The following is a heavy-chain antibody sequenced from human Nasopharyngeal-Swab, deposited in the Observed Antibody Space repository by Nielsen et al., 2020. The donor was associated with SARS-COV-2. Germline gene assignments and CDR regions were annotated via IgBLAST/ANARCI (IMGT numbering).Heavy chain of an antibody. D-gene: IGHD2-21*01. V-gene: IGHV3-23*01. CDR1: GFTFRSYA. CDR3: AKGGSAELLSFSYYGMDV. Sequence: GGSLRLSCAASGFTFRSYAMSWVRQAPGKGLEWVSAISGSGGSTYYADSVKGRFTISRDNSKNTLYLQMNSLRAEDTAVYYCAKGGSAELLSFSYYGMDVWGQGTTVTVSS. J-gene: IGHJ6*02. CDR2: ISGSGGST.